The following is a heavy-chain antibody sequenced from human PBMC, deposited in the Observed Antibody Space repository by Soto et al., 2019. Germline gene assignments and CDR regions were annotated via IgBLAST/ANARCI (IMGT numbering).Heavy chain of an antibody. CDR2: IYHTGST. CDR3: ARDSGGGADY. CDR1: GGSISSSNW. J-gene: IGHJ4*02. V-gene: IGHV4-4*02. Sequence: QVQLQGSGPGLVKPSGTLSLTCVVSGGSISSSNWWRWVRQPPGKGLEWIGEIYHTGSTTYNPSLNSRVTISVDKSKNQFSLELSSVTAADTAVYYCARDSGGGADYWGQGTLVTVSS. D-gene: IGHD2-21*01.